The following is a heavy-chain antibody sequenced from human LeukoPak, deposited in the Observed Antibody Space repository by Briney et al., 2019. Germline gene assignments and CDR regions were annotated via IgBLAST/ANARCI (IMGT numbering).Heavy chain of an antibody. CDR2: IYSSGST. CDR3: ARAVDWGYSGDDNPFYYYYYGLDV. Sequence: SETLSLTCTVSGGSINSYYWSWIRQPAGKGLEWIGRIYSSGSTNYNPSLKSRVTISVDTSKNQFSLKLSSVTAADTAVYYCARAVDWGYSGDDNPFYYYYYGLDVWGQGTTVTVSS. D-gene: IGHD5-12*01. V-gene: IGHV4-4*07. CDR1: GGSINSYY. J-gene: IGHJ6*02.